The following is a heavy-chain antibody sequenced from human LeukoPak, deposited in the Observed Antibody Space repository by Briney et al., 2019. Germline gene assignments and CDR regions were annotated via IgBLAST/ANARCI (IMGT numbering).Heavy chain of an antibody. V-gene: IGHV3-23*01. J-gene: IGHJ4*02. CDR2: ISGSGGSP. D-gene: IGHD3-3*01. CDR3: ARSARLMKGVVEVTALDD. CDR1: GFTFSSYA. Sequence: GGSLRLSCAASGFTFSSYAMSWVRQAPGKGLEWVSAISGSGGSPYYADSVKGRFTISRDNSKNTLYLQMNSLRADDTAVYYCARSARLMKGVVEVTALDDWGQGTLVTVSS.